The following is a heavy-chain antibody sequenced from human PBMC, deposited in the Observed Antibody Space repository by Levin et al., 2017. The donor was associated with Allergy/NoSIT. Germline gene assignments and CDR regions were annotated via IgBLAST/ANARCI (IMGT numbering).Heavy chain of an antibody. J-gene: IGHJ4*02. V-gene: IGHV3-49*04. D-gene: IGHD3-16*02. CDR2: IRNKAHGGTT. CDR3: ARGGPPNYDYNWGSYRDGYFDY. Sequence: GESLKISCTGSGFTFGDYAMSWVRQAPGKGLEWVGFIRNKAHGGTTEYAASVKGRITISRDDSKSIAYLQMNSLKTEDTAVYFCARGGPPNYDYNWGSYRDGYFDYWGQGTLVTVSS. CDR1: GFTFGDYA.